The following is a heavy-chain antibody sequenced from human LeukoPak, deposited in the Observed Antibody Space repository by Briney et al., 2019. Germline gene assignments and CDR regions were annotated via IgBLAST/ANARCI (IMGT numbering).Heavy chain of an antibody. D-gene: IGHD3-22*01. V-gene: IGHV4-34*01. CDR1: GGSFSGYY. CDR2: INHSGST. CDR3: ARGNLYYYDSSGYYFKFDY. J-gene: IGHJ4*02. Sequence: PSETLSLTCAVYGGSFSGYYWSWIRQPPGKGLECIGEINHSGSTNYNPSLRSRVTISVDTSKNQFSLKLSSVTAADTAVYYCARGNLYYYDSSGYYFKFDYWGQGTLVTVSS.